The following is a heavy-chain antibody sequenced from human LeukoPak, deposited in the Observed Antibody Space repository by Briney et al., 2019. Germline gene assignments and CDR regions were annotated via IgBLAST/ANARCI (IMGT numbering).Heavy chain of an antibody. CDR3: ARGRGWPPGWFHL. D-gene: IGHD6-19*01. J-gene: IGHJ5*02. Sequence: GGSLRLSCAASGFTFNTYLMSWVRQAPGKGLEGVANIKHDGSEKDSVGSVKGRFTISRDNANNSLFLQMNSLRVEDTAVYYCARGRGWPPGWFHLWGQGPLVTVSS. CDR2: IKHDGSEK. V-gene: IGHV3-7*01. CDR1: GFTFNTYL.